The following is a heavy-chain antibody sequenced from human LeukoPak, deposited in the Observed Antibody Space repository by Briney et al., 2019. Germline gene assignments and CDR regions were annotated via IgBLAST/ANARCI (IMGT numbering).Heavy chain of an antibody. J-gene: IGHJ5*02. CDR1: GGTFSSYA. Sequence: SVKVSCKASGGTFSSYAISWVRQAPGQGLEWMGGIIPIFGTANYAQKFQGRVTITADESTSTAYMELSSLRSEDTAVYYCARSYCSSTSCYGLTISFDPWGQGTLVTVSS. CDR3: ARSYCSSTSCYGLTISFDP. V-gene: IGHV1-69*13. D-gene: IGHD2-2*01. CDR2: IIPIFGTA.